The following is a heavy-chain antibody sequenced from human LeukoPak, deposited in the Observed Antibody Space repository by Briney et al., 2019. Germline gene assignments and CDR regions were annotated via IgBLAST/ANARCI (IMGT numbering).Heavy chain of an antibody. D-gene: IGHD5-18*01. CDR3: AKATAMANDAFDI. V-gene: IGHV3-30*02. Sequence: GGSLRLSCAASGFTFSSYVMHWVRQAPGEGLEWVAFIRYDGSNKYYADSVKGRFTISRDNSKNTLYLQMNSLRAEDTAVYYCAKATAMANDAFDIWGQGTMVTVSS. CDR1: GFTFSSYV. J-gene: IGHJ3*02. CDR2: IRYDGSNK.